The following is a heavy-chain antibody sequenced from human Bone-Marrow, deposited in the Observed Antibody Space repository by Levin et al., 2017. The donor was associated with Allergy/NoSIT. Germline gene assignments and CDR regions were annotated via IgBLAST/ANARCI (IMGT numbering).Heavy chain of an antibody. J-gene: IGHJ6*03. CDR1: GGSISTTGQH. Sequence: SETLSLTCTVSGGSISTTGQHWSWIRQHPGKGLEWIGYIYYSGSTNYNPSLKSRLTMSVDTSKNQFSLNLTSVPAADTAVYYCARVIVVVPTAKYMDVWGKGTAVTVSS. CDR2: IYYSGST. V-gene: IGHV4-31*03. CDR3: ARVIVVVPTAKYMDV. D-gene: IGHD2-2*01.